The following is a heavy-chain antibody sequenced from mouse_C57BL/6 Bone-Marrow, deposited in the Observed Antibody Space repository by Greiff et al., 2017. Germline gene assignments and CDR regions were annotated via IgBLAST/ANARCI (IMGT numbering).Heavy chain of an antibody. D-gene: IGHD2-5*01. Sequence: EVQLQESGPELVKPGASVKISCKASGYSFTGYYMNWVKQSPEKSLEWIGEINPSTGGTTYNQKFKAKATLTVDKSSSTAYMQLKSLTSEDSAVYYCAPYYSNPFAYWGQGTLVTVSA. CDR2: INPSTGGT. V-gene: IGHV1-42*01. CDR3: APYYSNPFAY. CDR1: GYSFTGYY. J-gene: IGHJ3*01.